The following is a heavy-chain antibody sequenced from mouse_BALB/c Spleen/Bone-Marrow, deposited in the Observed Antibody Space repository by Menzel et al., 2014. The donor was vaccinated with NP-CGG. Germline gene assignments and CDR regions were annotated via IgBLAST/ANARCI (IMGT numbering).Heavy chain of an antibody. J-gene: IGHJ2*01. CDR1: GFTFTSXG. D-gene: IGHD4-1*01. CDR3: ARLGRDYSDY. CDR2: ISSGGSYT. Sequence: DVMLVESGGDLVKPGGSLKLSCAASGFTFTSXGXSWVXQTPXXXXXWVXTISSGGSYTYYPDSVKGRFTISRDNAKNTLYLQMSSLKSEDTAMYYCARLGRDYSDYWGQGTTLTVSS. V-gene: IGHV5-6*02.